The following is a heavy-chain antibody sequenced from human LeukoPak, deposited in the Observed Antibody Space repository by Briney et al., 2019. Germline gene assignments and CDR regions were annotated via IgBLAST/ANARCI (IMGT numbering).Heavy chain of an antibody. CDR3: ARVPAAGDNWFDP. D-gene: IGHD6-13*01. J-gene: IGHJ5*02. V-gene: IGHV1-69*01. CDR2: IIPIFGTA. CDR1: GGTFSSYA. Sequence: GASVKVSCKASGGTFSSYAIIWVRQAPGQGLEWMGGIIPIFGTANYAQKFQGRVTITADESTSTAYMELSSLRSEDTAVYYCARVPAAGDNWFDPWGQGTLVTVSS.